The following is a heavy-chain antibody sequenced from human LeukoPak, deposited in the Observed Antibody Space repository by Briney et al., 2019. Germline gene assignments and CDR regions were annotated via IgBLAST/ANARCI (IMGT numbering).Heavy chain of an antibody. J-gene: IGHJ3*02. Sequence: ASVKVSCKASGYTFTSYGISWVRQAPGQGLEWMGWISAYNGNTNYAQKLQGRVTMTTDTSTSTAYMELRSLRSDDTAVYYCARNPYYYTSGTYYNSAFDIWGQGTMVTVSS. CDR2: ISAYNGNT. CDR3: ARNPYYYTSGTYYNSAFDI. V-gene: IGHV1-18*01. D-gene: IGHD3-10*01. CDR1: GYTFTSYG.